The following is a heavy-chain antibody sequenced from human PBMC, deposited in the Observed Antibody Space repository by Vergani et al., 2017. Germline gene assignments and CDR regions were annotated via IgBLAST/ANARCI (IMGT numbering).Heavy chain of an antibody. D-gene: IGHD3-10*01. CDR1: GGSFSGYY. CDR2: INHSGST. CDR3: ARDHYGSGRNDACDI. V-gene: IGHV4-34*01. J-gene: IGHJ3*02. Sequence: QVQLQQWGAGLLKPSETLSLTCAVYGGSFSGYYWSWIRQPPGKGLEWIGEINHSGSTNYNPSLKSRVTISVDTSKNQFSLKLSSVTAADTAVYYCARDHYGSGRNDACDIWGQGTMVTVSS.